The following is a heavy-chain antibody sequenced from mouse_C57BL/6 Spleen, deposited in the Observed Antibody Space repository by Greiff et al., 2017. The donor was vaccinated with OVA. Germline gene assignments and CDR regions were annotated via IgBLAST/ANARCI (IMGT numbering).Heavy chain of an antibody. Sequence: QVQLQQSGPGLVQPSQSLSITCTVSGFSLTSYGVHWVRQSPGKGLEWLGVIWRGGSTDYNAAFMSRLSITKDNSKSQVFFKMNSLQADDTAIYYCAKNSITTVVATSAMDYWGQGTSVTVAS. CDR2: IWRGGST. CDR3: AKNSITTVVATSAMDY. J-gene: IGHJ4*01. CDR1: GFSLTSYG. D-gene: IGHD1-1*01. V-gene: IGHV2-5*01.